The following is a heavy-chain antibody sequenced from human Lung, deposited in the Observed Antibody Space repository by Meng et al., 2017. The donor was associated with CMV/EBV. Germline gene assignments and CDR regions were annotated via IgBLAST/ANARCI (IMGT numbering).Heavy chain of an antibody. V-gene: IGHV4-34*01. CDR3: ARGRGFWSGSRYYYYGMDV. D-gene: IGHD3-3*01. CDR2: INHSGST. Sequence: GSLRLXXAVYGGSFSGYYWSWIRQPPGKGLEWIGEINHSGSTNYNPSLKSRVTISVDTSKNQFSLKLSSVTAADTAVYYCARGRGFWSGSRYYYYGMDVWGQGXTVTVSS. J-gene: IGHJ6*02. CDR1: GGSFSGYY.